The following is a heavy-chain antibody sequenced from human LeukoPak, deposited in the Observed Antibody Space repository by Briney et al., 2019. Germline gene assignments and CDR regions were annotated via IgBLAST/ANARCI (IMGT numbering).Heavy chain of an antibody. D-gene: IGHD6-13*01. CDR2: IYPHDSDS. Sequence: GESLKISCKGSGYSFTSYWLAWVRQMPGKGLELMGIIYPHDSDSRYSPSFQGQVTFSADKSISTAYLQLSSLKASDTAMYYCARHIYSSSWVDGMDVWGQGTTVTVSS. CDR1: GYSFTSYW. V-gene: IGHV5-51*01. J-gene: IGHJ6*02. CDR3: ARHIYSSSWVDGMDV.